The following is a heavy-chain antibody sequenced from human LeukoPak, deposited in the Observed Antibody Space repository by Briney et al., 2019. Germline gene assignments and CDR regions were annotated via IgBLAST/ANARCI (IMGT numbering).Heavy chain of an antibody. D-gene: IGHD5-18*01. CDR1: GYSISSGYY. Sequence: SETLSLTCTVSGYSISSGYYWGWTRQPPGEGLEWIRNIYHSGTTSYNLPLKSRVSISVDTSKNQYSLQLTSMTAADTAVYCCARVGYIYGWGYFDYWGEGTLVTLSS. J-gene: IGHJ4*02. V-gene: IGHV4-38-2*02. CDR2: IYHSGTT. CDR3: ARVGYIYGWGYFDY.